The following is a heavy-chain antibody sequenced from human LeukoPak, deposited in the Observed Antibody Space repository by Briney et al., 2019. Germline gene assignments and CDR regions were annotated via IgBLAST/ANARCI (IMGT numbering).Heavy chain of an antibody. D-gene: IGHD3-9*01. CDR3: ARDIGTYYDILRRYGMDV. V-gene: IGHV3-21*01. CDR2: ISSSSSYI. Sequence: PGGSLRLSCAASGFTFSSYSMNWVLQAPGKGLEWVSSISSSSSYIYYADSVKGRFTISRDNAKNSLYLQMNSLRAEDTAVYYCARDIGTYYDILRRYGMDVWGQGTTVTVSS. CDR1: GFTFSSYS. J-gene: IGHJ6*02.